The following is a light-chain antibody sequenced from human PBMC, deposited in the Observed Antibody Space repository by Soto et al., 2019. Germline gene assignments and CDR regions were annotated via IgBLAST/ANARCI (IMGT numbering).Light chain of an antibody. CDR1: QSINRF. Sequence: DSHITPSASSLSASVGDRVTITCRASQSINRFLNWYQQKPGKAPKLLIYAASSLQSGVPSRFSGSGSGTDFTLTISSLQPGDFATYYCQQSYSPPPVTFGQGTRLEIK. V-gene: IGKV1-39*01. J-gene: IGKJ5*01. CDR3: QQSYSPPPVT. CDR2: AAS.